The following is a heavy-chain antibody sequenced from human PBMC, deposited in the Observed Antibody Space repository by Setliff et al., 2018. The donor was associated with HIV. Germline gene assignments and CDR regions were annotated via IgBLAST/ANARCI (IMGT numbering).Heavy chain of an antibody. D-gene: IGHD6-25*01. CDR3: ASAAYFDY. CDR2: IKQDGSEK. CDR1: GFTVSSSY. Sequence: GSLRLSCEASGFTVSSSYMAWVRQAPGKGLEWVANIKQDGSEKYYVDSVKGRFTISRDSAKNSLYLQMNSLRGEDTAVYYCASAAYFDYWGQGTLVTVSS. J-gene: IGHJ4*02. V-gene: IGHV3-7*01.